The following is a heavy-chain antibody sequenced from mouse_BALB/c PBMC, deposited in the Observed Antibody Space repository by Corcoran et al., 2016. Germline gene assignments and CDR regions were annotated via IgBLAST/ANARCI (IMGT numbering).Heavy chain of an antibody. J-gene: IGHJ1*01. CDR1: GFNIKDTY. Sequence: EVQLQQSGAELVKPGASVKLSCTASGFNIKDTYMHWVKQRPEQGREWIGRIDPSNGNTKYDPKFQGKATITANTSSNTDYLQLSSLTSEDTAVYYCARWDWYCDVWCAGTTVTVSS. CDR3: ARWDWYCDV. V-gene: IGHV14-3*02. CDR2: IDPSNGNT.